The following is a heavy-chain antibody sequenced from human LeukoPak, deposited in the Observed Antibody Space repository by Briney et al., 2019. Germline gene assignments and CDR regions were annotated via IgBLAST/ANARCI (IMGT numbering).Heavy chain of an antibody. Sequence: GGSLRLSCAASGFTFSSYGMHWVRQAPGKGLEWVAVISYDGSNKYHADSVKGRFTISRDNSKNTLYLQMNSLRAEDTAVYYCARDGSRGNLVTAPDYWGQGTLVTVSS. CDR2: ISYDGSNK. D-gene: IGHD2-21*02. V-gene: IGHV3-30*03. CDR3: ARDGSRGNLVTAPDY. CDR1: GFTFSSYG. J-gene: IGHJ4*02.